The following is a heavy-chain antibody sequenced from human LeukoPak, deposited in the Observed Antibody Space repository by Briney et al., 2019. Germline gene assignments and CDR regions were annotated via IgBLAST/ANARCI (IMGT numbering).Heavy chain of an antibody. V-gene: IGHV1-8*01. J-gene: IGHJ5*02. CDR2: MNPNSGNT. Sequence: ASVTVSFKASGYTFTSYDINWVRQATGQGREWMGWMNPNSGNTGYAQKFQGRVTMTRNTSISTAYMELSSLRSEDTAVYYCARGSHTIFGVVIMSVGFDPWGQGTLVTVSS. CDR3: ARGSHTIFGVVIMSVGFDP. CDR1: GYTFTSYD. D-gene: IGHD3-3*01.